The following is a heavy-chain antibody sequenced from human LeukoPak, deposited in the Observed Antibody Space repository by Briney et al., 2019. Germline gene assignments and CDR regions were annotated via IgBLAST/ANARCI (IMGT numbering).Heavy chain of an antibody. J-gene: IGHJ6*03. V-gene: IGHV1-2*02. CDR2: INPNSGGT. Sequence: ASVKVSCKASGYTFTGYYMHWVRQAPGQGLEWMGWINPNSGGTNYAQKFQGRVTMTRDTSISTAYMELSRLRSDDTAAYYCARQSFGRAARYYYYMDVWGKGTTVTVSS. CDR1: GYTFTGYY. D-gene: IGHD2-15*01. CDR3: ARQSFGRAARYYYYMDV.